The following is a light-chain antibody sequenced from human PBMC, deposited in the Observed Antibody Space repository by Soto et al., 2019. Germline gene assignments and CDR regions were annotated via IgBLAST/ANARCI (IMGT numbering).Light chain of an antibody. CDR2: AAS. CDR1: QGISSY. CDR3: QQYYTYPQT. Sequence: AIRMTQSPSSFSASTGDRVTITCRASQGISSYLAWYQQKPGKAPKLLVYAASTLQYGVPSRFSGSESGTDFTLTISCLQSEDFATYFCQQYYTYPQTFGQGTKLEIK. J-gene: IGKJ2*01. V-gene: IGKV1-8*01.